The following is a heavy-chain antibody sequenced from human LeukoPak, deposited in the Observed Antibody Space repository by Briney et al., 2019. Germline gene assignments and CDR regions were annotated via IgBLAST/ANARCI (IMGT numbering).Heavy chain of an antibody. V-gene: IGHV1-69*02. CDR3: ARGTIGPGETFDY. CDR1: GGTFSSYT. CDR2: INPILGIA. D-gene: IGHD1-1*01. Sequence: SVKVSCKASGGTFSSYTISWVRQAPGQGLEWMGRINPILGIANYAQKFQGRVTITADKSTSTAYMELSSLRSEDTAVYYCARGTIGPGETFDYWGQGTLVTVSS. J-gene: IGHJ4*02.